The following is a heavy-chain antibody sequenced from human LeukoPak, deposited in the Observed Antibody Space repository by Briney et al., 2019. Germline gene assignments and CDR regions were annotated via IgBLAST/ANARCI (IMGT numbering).Heavy chain of an antibody. V-gene: IGHV3-74*01. D-gene: IGHD4-23*01. J-gene: IGHJ6*02. Sequence: PGGSLRLSCAASGFTFTTYWMHWVRQAPGKGLVWVSHINSDGSITSFADSVKGRFTISGDNSKNTLYLQMNSLRAEDTAVYYCASGGNSRPHYYYYGMDVWGQGTTVTVSS. CDR2: INSDGSIT. CDR1: GFTFTTYW. CDR3: ASGGNSRPHYYYYGMDV.